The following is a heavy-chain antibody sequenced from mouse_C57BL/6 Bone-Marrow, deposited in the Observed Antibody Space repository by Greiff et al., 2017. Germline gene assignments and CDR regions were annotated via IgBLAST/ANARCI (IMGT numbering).Heavy chain of an antibody. D-gene: IGHD2-10*01. CDR2: SRNKANDYTT. CDR1: GFTFSDFY. J-gene: IGHJ2*01. CDR3: ARDAGPTTPFDY. Sequence: EVKVVESGGGLVQSGRSLRLSCATSGFTFSDFYMEWVRQAPGKGLEWIAASRNKANDYTTEYSASVKGRFIVSRDTSQSILYLQMNALRAEDTAIYYCARDAGPTTPFDYWGQGTTLTVSS. V-gene: IGHV7-1*01.